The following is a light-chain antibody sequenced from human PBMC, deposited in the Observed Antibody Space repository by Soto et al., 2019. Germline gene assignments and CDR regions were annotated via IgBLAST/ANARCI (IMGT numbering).Light chain of an antibody. Sequence: QSALMQPPSVSGAPGQRVTISCTGSTSNIGAGYDVHWYQQLPGTAPKLLIYDNTYRPSGVPDRFSGSKSGSSASLAITGLQAEDEADYYCQSFDSSRRGSVFGSGTKVTVL. CDR1: TSNIGAGYD. V-gene: IGLV1-40*01. CDR2: DNT. J-gene: IGLJ1*01. CDR3: QSFDSSRRGSV.